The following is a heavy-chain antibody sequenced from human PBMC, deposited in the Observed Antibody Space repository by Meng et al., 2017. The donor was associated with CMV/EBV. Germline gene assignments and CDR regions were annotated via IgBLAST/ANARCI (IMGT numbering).Heavy chain of an antibody. D-gene: IGHD4-17*01. J-gene: IGHJ6*02. V-gene: IGHV4-39*07. CDR3: ARDMTVYYYYGMDV. Sequence: SGGSISSSSYDWGWVRQPPGKGLEWIGSIYYSGSTYYNPSLKSRVTISVDTSKNQFSLKLSSVTAADTAVYYCARDMTVYYYYGMDVWGQGTTVTVSS. CDR2: IYYSGST. CDR1: GGSISSSSYD.